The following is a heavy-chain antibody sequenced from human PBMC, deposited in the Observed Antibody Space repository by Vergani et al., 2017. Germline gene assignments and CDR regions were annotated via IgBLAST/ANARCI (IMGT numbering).Heavy chain of an antibody. D-gene: IGHD3-10*02. CDR2: TIPILGIA. Sequence: QVQLVQSGAEVKKPGSSVKVSCKASGGTFSSYTISWVRQAPGQGLEWMGRTIPILGIANYAQKFQGRVTITADKSTSTAYMELSNLRSEDTAVYYFARATVVRGVIISPNNWFDPWGQGTLVTVSS. J-gene: IGHJ5*02. V-gene: IGHV1-69*02. CDR1: GGTFSSYT. CDR3: ARATVVRGVIISPNNWFDP.